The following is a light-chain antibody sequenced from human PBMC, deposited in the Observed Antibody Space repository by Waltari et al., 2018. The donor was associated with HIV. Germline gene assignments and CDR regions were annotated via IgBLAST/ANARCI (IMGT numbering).Light chain of an antibody. V-gene: IGKV3D-20*01. CDR2: DAS. CDR3: QQYASSPWT. Sequence: IVLTQSPAPLSFSPGKTATLSCGASQTISNNYLAWYQQKPGLPPRLVIYDASNRAGGIPDRFGGSGSGTDFTLTINRLEPDDFAVYYCQQYASSPWTFGQGTKLEVK. CDR1: QTISNNY. J-gene: IGKJ2*02.